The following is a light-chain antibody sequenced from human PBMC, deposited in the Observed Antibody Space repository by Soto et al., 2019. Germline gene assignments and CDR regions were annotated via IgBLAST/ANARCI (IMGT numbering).Light chain of an antibody. CDR2: GAS. CDR1: QTVSSNY. Sequence: EIVTTHSPGTLCLSPREPAPLSSRASQTVSSNYVSWLHQTPGQPPRLLIYGASTRTVDVPDRFSGSGSGTNFILTSSRLQPEDFAVYYCQHYGTSLTFGGGTKVDIK. J-gene: IGKJ4*01. V-gene: IGKV3-20*01. CDR3: QHYGTSLT.